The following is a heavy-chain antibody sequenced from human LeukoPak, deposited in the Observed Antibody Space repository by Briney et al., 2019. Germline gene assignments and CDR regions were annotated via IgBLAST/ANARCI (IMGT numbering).Heavy chain of an antibody. CDR3: AKDPFHDSSGI. Sequence: GRSLRLSCAASGFTFSSYGMHWVRQAPGKGLEWVAVISYDGSNKYYADSVKGRFTISRDNSKNTLYPQMNSLRAEDTAVYYCAKDPFHDSSGIWGQGTLVTVSS. D-gene: IGHD3-22*01. V-gene: IGHV3-30*18. CDR1: GFTFSSYG. CDR2: ISYDGSNK. J-gene: IGHJ4*02.